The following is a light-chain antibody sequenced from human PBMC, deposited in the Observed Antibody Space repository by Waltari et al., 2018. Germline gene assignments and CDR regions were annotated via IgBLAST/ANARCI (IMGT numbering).Light chain of an antibody. CDR3: QQYNNWPPQDA. Sequence: EIVMTQSPATLSVSPGERATLSCRASQSVSSNLAWYQQQPGQAPRLLIYGATTRATGFPARFSGSGSGTEFTLTISSLQSEDFAIYYCQQYNNWPPQDAFGQGTKLEIK. CDR2: GAT. J-gene: IGKJ2*01. CDR1: QSVSSN. V-gene: IGKV3-15*01.